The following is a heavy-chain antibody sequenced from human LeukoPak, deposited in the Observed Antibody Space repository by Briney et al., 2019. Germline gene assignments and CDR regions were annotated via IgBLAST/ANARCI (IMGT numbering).Heavy chain of an antibody. Sequence: PSETLSLTCTVSGGSISSSSYYWGWIRQPPGRGLEWIGSIYYSGSTYYNPSLKSRVTISLDTSENQVSLELSSVTATDTAVYYCARDPSIADYYYYYYMDVWGKGTTVTVSS. CDR1: GGSISSSSYY. J-gene: IGHJ6*03. CDR3: ARDPSIADYYYYYYMDV. D-gene: IGHD6-6*01. V-gene: IGHV4-39*07. CDR2: IYYSGST.